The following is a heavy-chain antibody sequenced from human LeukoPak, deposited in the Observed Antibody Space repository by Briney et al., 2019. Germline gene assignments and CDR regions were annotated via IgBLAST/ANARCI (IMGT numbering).Heavy chain of an antibody. V-gene: IGHV4-34*01. CDR2: INHSGGT. CDR3: AAGYSSSWLLFDY. D-gene: IGHD6-13*01. CDR1: GGSFSGYS. J-gene: IGHJ4*02. Sequence: SETLSLTCAVYGGSFSGYSWNWIRQPPVEGLEWIGEINHSGGTNYNPSLKSRVTISVDTSKKQFSLKLSSVTAADTAVYYCAAGYSSSWLLFDYWGQGTLVTVSS.